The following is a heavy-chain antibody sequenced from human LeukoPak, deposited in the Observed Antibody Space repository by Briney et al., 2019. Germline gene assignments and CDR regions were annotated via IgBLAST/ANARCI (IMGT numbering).Heavy chain of an antibody. CDR1: GVTSRSSW. J-gene: IGHJ4*02. Sequence: GGSLRLSCVASGVTSRSSWMHWVRQAPGKGLVWVSRITIDGSSTTYADSVKGRFTISRDSAKNTLYLQMNSLRAEDTAVYYCARDLQYYDFWSDFDYWGQGTLVTVSS. CDR2: ITIDGSST. V-gene: IGHV3-74*03. CDR3: ARDLQYYDFWSDFDY. D-gene: IGHD3-3*01.